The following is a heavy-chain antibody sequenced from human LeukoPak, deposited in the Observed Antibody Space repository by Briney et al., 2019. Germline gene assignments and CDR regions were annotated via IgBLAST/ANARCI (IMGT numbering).Heavy chain of an antibody. D-gene: IGHD3-22*01. CDR3: ARSHPMYYYDSSGYPGDAFDI. J-gene: IGHJ3*02. CDR1: GGSISSTSYY. Sequence: PSETLSLTCTVSGGSISSTSYYWGWIRQPPGKGLEWVGSIYYSGSTYYNPSLKSRVTISVDTSKNQFSLKLSSVTAADTAVYYCARSHPMYYYDSSGYPGDAFDIWGQGTMVTVSS. CDR2: IYYSGST. V-gene: IGHV4-39*07.